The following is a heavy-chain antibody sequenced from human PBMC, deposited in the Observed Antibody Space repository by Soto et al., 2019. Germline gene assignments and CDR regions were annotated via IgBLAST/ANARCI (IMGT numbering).Heavy chain of an antibody. CDR2: ISGSGGST. CDR3: AKSARPRKTQTYCSGGSCYVYYFDY. CDR1: GFTFSSYA. D-gene: IGHD2-15*01. V-gene: IGHV3-23*01. Sequence: GGSLRLSCAASGFTFSSYAMSWVRQAPGKGLEWVSAISGSGGSTYYADSVKGRFTISRDNSKNTLYLQMNSLRAEDTAVYYCAKSARPRKTQTYCSGGSCYVYYFDYWGQGTLVTVSS. J-gene: IGHJ4*02.